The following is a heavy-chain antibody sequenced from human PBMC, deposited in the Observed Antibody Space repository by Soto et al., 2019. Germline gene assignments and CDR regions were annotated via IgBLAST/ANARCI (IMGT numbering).Heavy chain of an antibody. CDR1: GGSFSGYY. CDR2: INHSGST. J-gene: IGHJ6*03. V-gene: IGHV4-34*01. CDR3: ARGPRYCSGGSCYSSRRNYYYYYYMDV. Sequence: SETLSLTCAVYGGSFSGYYRSWIRQPPGKGLEWIGEINHSGSTNYNPSLKSRVTISVDTSKNQFSLELSSVTAADTAVYYCARGPRYCSGGSCYSSRRNYYYYYYMDVWGKGTTVTVSS. D-gene: IGHD2-15*01.